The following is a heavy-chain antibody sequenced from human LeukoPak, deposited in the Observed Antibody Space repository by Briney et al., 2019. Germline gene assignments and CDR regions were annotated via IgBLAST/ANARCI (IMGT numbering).Heavy chain of an antibody. CDR1: GGSISNYY. CDR3: ARESGSYFSRGYYFDY. CDR2: IYTSGST. V-gene: IGHV4-4*07. D-gene: IGHD1-26*01. Sequence: SETRSLTCIVSGGSISNYYWSWIRQPAGKGLEWIGRIYTSGSTNYNPCLTSRVTMSVETSKNQFSLQLSSVTAADTAVYYCARESGSYFSRGYYFDYWGQGTLVTVSS. J-gene: IGHJ4*02.